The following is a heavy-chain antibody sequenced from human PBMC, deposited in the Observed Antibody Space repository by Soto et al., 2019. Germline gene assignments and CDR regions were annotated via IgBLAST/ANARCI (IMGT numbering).Heavy chain of an antibody. CDR2: IYYSGST. J-gene: IGHJ6*03. V-gene: IGHV4-59*01. D-gene: IGHD4-17*01. Sequence: SETLSLTCTVSGGSIISYYWSWILQPPWKGLEWIGYIYYSGSTNYNPSLKSRVTLSVDTSKNQFSLKLSSVTAADTAVYYCASASILGYGDYGYYYSSMDVWGKGTTVTVSS. CDR3: ASASILGYGDYGYYYSSMDV. CDR1: GGSIISYY.